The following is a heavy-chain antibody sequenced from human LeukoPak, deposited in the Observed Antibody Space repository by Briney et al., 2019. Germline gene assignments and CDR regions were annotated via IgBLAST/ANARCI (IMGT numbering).Heavy chain of an antibody. CDR2: ISYDGSNK. J-gene: IGHJ4*02. CDR3: ARDRYDSSGYCLDY. V-gene: IGHV3-30*04. D-gene: IGHD3-22*01. CDR1: GFTFSSYA. Sequence: GGSLRLSCAASGFTFSSYAMHSVRQAPGKGLEWVAVISYDGSNKYYADSVKGRFTISRDNSKNTLYLQMNSLRAEDTAVYYCARDRYDSSGYCLDYWGQGTLVTVSS.